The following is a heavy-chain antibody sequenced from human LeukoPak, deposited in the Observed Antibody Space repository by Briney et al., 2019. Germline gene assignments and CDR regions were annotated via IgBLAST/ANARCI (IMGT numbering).Heavy chain of an antibody. CDR2: ITSSSSYI. D-gene: IGHD4-17*01. CDR1: GFTFSSYS. V-gene: IGHV3-21*01. CDR3: ARDLGYYGDLDY. Sequence: GGSLRLSCAASGFTFSSYSMNWVRQAPGKGLEWVSSITSSSSYIYYADSVKGRFTISRDNAKNSLYLQVNSLRAEDTAVYYCARDLGYYGDLDYWGQGTLVTVSS. J-gene: IGHJ4*02.